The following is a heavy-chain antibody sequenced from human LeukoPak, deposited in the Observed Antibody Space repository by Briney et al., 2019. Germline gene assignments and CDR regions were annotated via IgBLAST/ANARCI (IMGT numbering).Heavy chain of an antibody. V-gene: IGHV4-59*01. CDR2: IYYSGST. CDR1: GGSISSYY. Sequence: SETLSLTCTVSGGSISSYYWSWIRQPPGKGLEWIGYIYYSGSTNYNPSLKSRVTISVDTSKNQFSLKLSSVTAADTAVYYCARDLLYCGGDCYRDYYYYYGMDVWGQGTTVTVSS. J-gene: IGHJ6*02. D-gene: IGHD2-21*02. CDR3: ARDLLYCGGDCYRDYYYYYGMDV.